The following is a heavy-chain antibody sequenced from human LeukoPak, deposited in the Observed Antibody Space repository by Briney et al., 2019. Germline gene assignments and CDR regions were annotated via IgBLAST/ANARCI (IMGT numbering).Heavy chain of an antibody. Sequence: PGGSLRLSCAASGFTFSRFWMSWVRQAPGKGLEWVASINQDESEKHYVDSVRGRFIITRDNVKNSLFLHMNSLRVDDTAFYYCAKLLRNSTTYDLWGHGVLVTVSS. V-gene: IGHV3-7*01. CDR1: GFTFSRFW. D-gene: IGHD4-23*01. CDR3: AKLLRNSTTYDL. J-gene: IGHJ5*02. CDR2: INQDESEK.